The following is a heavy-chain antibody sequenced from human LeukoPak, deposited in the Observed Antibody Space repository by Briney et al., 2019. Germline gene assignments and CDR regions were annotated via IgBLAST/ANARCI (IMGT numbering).Heavy chain of an antibody. CDR1: GGSIRSNSYY. D-gene: IGHD6-6*01. Sequence: SETLSLTCTVSGGSIRSNSYYWGWIRQPPGKGLECIGSIYYSGSTYYNPSLKSRVTISVDMSKNQFSLNLRSVTAADTAVYYCARHSYSSSSSSGWFDPWGQGTLVTVSS. V-gene: IGHV4-39*01. CDR3: ARHSYSSSSSSGWFDP. CDR2: IYYSGST. J-gene: IGHJ5*02.